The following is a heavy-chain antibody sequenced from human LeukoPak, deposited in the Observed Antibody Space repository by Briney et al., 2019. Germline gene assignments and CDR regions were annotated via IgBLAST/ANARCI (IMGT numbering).Heavy chain of an antibody. CDR3: ARDGSGSYYNWFVP. D-gene: IGHD3-10*01. CDR2: IIPIFGTA. Sequence: SVKVSCKASGGTFSSYAISWVRQAPGQGLEWMGGIIPIFGTANYAQKFQGRVTITTDESTSTAYMELSSLRSEDTAVYDCARDGSGSYYNWFVPWGQGTLVTVSS. J-gene: IGHJ5*02. CDR1: GGTFSSYA. V-gene: IGHV1-69*05.